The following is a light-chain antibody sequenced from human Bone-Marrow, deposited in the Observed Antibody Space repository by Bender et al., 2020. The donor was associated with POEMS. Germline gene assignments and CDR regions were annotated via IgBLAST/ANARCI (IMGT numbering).Light chain of an antibody. CDR3: SSYTTGASLL. CDR2: DVT. Sequence: QSALTQPASVSGSPGQSITIFCTGSTRDIGAYHYVSWYQQYPGKVPKLIIYDVTQRPSGVSDRFSASKSGNAASLTISGLQAEDEADYYCSSYTTGASLLFGGGTRLTV. V-gene: IGLV2-14*03. CDR1: TRDIGAYHY. J-gene: IGLJ2*01.